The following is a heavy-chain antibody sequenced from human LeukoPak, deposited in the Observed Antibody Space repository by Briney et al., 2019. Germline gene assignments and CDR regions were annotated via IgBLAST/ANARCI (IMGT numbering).Heavy chain of an antibody. J-gene: IGHJ4*02. CDR2: IYHSGST. V-gene: IGHV4-39*07. Sequence: SETLSLTCTVSGGSISSSSYYWGWIRQPPGKGLEWIGSIYHSGSTNYNPSLKSRVTISVDKSKNQFSLKLSSVTAADTAVYYCARDNAAAAIPFDYWGQGTLVTVSS. CDR1: GGSISSSSYY. CDR3: ARDNAAAAIPFDY. D-gene: IGHD6-13*01.